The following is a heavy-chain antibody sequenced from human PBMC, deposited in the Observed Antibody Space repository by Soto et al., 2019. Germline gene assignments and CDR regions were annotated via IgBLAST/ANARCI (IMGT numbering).Heavy chain of an antibody. J-gene: IGHJ3*02. CDR3: ARHLYDILTGYLDAFDI. D-gene: IGHD3-9*01. CDR1: GGSISSSSYY. V-gene: IGHV4-39*01. Sequence: SETLSLTCTVSGGSISSSSYYWGWIHQPPGKGLEWIGSIYYSGSTYYNPSLKSRVTISVDTSKNQFSLKLSSVTAADTAVYYCARHLYDILTGYLDAFDIWGQGTMVTVSS. CDR2: IYYSGST.